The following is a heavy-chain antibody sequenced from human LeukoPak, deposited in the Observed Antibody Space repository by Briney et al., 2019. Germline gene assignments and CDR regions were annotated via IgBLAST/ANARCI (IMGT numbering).Heavy chain of an antibody. D-gene: IGHD5-24*01. J-gene: IGHJ4*02. CDR3: ASLYNDYGDY. CDR1: GFTFRKYG. CDR2: TIGTGDSK. V-gene: IGHV3-23*01. Sequence: PGGSLRLSCAASGFTFRKYGMSWVRQAPGKGLEWVSGTIGTGDSKFYADPVKGRFTISRDNSRNTLYLHMNSLRVDDTAVYYCASLYNDYGDYWGQGALVTVSS.